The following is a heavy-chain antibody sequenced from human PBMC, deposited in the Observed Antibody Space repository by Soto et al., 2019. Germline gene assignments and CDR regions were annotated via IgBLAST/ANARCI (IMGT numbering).Heavy chain of an antibody. CDR1: GFTFSSYA. Sequence: GGSLRLSCSASGFTFSSYAMHWVRQAPGKGLEYVSAISSNGGSTYYADSVKGRFTISRDNSKNTLYLQMSSLRAEDTAVYYCVKTSIAAAVDNCFDPWGQGTLVTVSS. J-gene: IGHJ5*02. D-gene: IGHD6-13*01. V-gene: IGHV3-64D*06. CDR2: ISSNGGST. CDR3: VKTSIAAAVDNCFDP.